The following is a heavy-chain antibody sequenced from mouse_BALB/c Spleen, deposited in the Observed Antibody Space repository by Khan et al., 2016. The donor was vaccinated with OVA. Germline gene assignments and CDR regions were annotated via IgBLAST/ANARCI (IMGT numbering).Heavy chain of an antibody. V-gene: IGHV1-85*01. D-gene: IGHD2-14*01. Sequence: QVQLQQPGAELVKPGASVKLSCKASGYTFTSYDINWVRQRPEQGLEWIGWIFPGDGGTKYNEKFKDKATLTIDNSSSTAYMQLSRLTSEDSAVCFCERGGYGGFAYWGQGTPVTVSA. CDR2: IFPGDGGT. CDR1: GYTFTSYD. CDR3: ERGGYGGFAY. J-gene: IGHJ3*01.